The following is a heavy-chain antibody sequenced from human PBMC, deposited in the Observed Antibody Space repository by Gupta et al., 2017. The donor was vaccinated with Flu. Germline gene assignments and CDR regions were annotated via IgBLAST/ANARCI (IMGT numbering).Heavy chain of an antibody. CDR3: ARTELIYCSSTSCFGYYYGMDV. CDR1: GFSLSNARMG. Sequence: QVTLKESGPVLVKPTETLTLTCPVSGFSLSNARMGVSWIRQPPGKALEWLAHICSNDEKSYSTSLKSRLTISKDTSKSQVVLTMTNMDPVDTATYYCARTELIYCSSTSCFGYYYGMDVWGQGTTVTVSS. D-gene: IGHD2-2*01. CDR2: ICSNDEK. J-gene: IGHJ6*02. V-gene: IGHV2-26*01.